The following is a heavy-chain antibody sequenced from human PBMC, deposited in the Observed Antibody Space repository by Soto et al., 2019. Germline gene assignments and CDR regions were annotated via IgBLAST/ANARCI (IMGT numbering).Heavy chain of an antibody. Sequence: ASVKVSCKASGGTFSSYTISWVRQAPGQGLEWMGIINPIGGSTSYAQKFQGRVTMTRDTSTSTVYMELSSLRSEDTAVYYCARPQNFYTHPWDAFDIWGQGTMVTVSS. CDR1: GGTFSSYT. V-gene: IGHV1-46*03. D-gene: IGHD1-7*01. CDR2: INPIGGST. J-gene: IGHJ3*02. CDR3: ARPQNFYTHPWDAFDI.